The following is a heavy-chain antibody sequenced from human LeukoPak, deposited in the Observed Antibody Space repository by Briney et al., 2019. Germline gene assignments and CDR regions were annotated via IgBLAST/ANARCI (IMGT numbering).Heavy chain of an antibody. D-gene: IGHD6-13*01. CDR3: ARDPDVAAAGTN. J-gene: IGHJ4*02. CDR2: ISSSSSYI. Sequence: SAGSLRLSCAASGFTFSSYSMNWVRRAPGKGLEWVSSISSSSSYIYYADSVKGRFTISRDNAKNSLYLQMNSLRAEDTAVYYCARDPDVAAAGTNWGQGTLVTVSS. V-gene: IGHV3-21*01. CDR1: GFTFSSYS.